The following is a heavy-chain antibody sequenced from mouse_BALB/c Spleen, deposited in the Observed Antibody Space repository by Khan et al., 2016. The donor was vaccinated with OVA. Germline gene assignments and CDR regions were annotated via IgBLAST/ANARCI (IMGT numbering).Heavy chain of an antibody. CDR3: ARSLYYRNGYALDF. Sequence: EVELVESGPGLVKPSQSLSLTCTVTGYSITSEHAWNWIRQFPGNKLEWMGYISSTGSTSYNPSLKSRISITRDTSKNQFFLHFNSVTTEDTAQYYCARSLYYRNGYALDFWGRGTSVTVSS. D-gene: IGHD2-14*01. CDR1: GYSITSEHA. V-gene: IGHV3-2*02. J-gene: IGHJ4*01. CDR2: ISSTGST.